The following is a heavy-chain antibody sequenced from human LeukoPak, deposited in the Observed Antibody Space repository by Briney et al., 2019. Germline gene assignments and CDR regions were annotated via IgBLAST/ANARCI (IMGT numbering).Heavy chain of an antibody. J-gene: IGHJ4*02. Sequence: ASMKVSCKASGYTFTGYYMQWVRQAPGQGLEWMGVINPSGGSTSDALSFQGRVTVTRDTSTSTVYMELSSLRSEDTAVYYCARGSGWYNFDFWGQGTLVTVSS. CDR3: ARGSGWYNFDF. D-gene: IGHD6-19*01. CDR1: GYTFTGYY. CDR2: INPSGGST. V-gene: IGHV1-46*01.